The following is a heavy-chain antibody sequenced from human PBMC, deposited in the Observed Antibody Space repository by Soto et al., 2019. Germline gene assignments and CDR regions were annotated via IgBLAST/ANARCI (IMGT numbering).Heavy chain of an antibody. V-gene: IGHV4-31*03. D-gene: IGHD6-13*01. CDR3: ARGCASSSWLFDY. CDR1: GGSINSGGYY. J-gene: IGHJ4*02. CDR2: IYYSGST. Sequence: KPSETLSLTCTVSGGSINSGGYYWSWIRQHPGKGLEWIGYIYYSGSTYYNPSLKSRVTISVDTSKNQFSLKLSSVTAADTAVYYCARGCASSSWLFDYWGQGTLVTVSS.